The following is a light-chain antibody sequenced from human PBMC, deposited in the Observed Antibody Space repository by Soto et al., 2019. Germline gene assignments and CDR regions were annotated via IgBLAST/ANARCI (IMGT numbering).Light chain of an antibody. CDR3: QPHNNWPVVT. J-gene: IGKJ4*01. CDR1: RSISRN. V-gene: IGKV3-15*01. Sequence: EMVMTQSPATLSVSPGERATLSCRASRSISRNLAWYQQKPGQAPRLLIYGAYTRATGIPARFSGSGSGTEFTLTINTLQSEDFAMYYCQPHNNWPVVTFGGGTRVEIK. CDR2: GAY.